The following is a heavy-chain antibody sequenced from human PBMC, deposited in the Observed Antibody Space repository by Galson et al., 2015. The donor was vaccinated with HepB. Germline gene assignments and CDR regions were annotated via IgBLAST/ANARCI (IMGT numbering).Heavy chain of an antibody. CDR2: INSDGRST. Sequence: SLRLSCAASGFTFSSYWMYWVRQAPGKGLVWVSRINSDGRSTSYADSVKGRFTISRDNAKNTLYLQMNSLRAEDTAVYYCASGAGATPLDFWGQGTLVTVSS. V-gene: IGHV3-74*01. CDR3: ASGAGATPLDF. J-gene: IGHJ4*02. CDR1: GFTFSSYW. D-gene: IGHD1-26*01.